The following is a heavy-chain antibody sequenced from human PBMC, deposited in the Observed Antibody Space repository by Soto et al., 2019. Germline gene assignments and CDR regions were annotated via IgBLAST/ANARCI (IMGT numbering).Heavy chain of an antibody. CDR3: ARIGFDGH. J-gene: IGHJ1*01. D-gene: IGHD3-9*01. CDR2: ISVYNDNT. V-gene: IGHV1-18*01. CDR1: GYTFTSYG. Sequence: QVQLVQSGSEIKKPGASVKVSCKAFGYTFTSYGIGWVRQAPGQGLEWMGWISVYNDNTNYAQKFQGRVTMTTETSSSTAYMELRSLKSDDTVVYYCARIGFDGHWGQGTLVTVSS.